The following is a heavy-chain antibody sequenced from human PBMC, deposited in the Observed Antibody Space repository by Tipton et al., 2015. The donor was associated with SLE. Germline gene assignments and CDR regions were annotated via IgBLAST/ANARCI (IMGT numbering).Heavy chain of an antibody. CDR1: GITFSSYS. CDR3: SAIGDSESSGY. Sequence: SLRLSCAASGITFSSYSMNWVRQAPGKGLEWVSSISGSGAYIYYADSVKGRFTISRDNAKNSLYVQMNSLRGEDTAVYYCSAIGDSESSGYWGQGTLVTVSS. V-gene: IGHV3-21*03. D-gene: IGHD1-26*01. J-gene: IGHJ4*02. CDR2: ISGSGAYI.